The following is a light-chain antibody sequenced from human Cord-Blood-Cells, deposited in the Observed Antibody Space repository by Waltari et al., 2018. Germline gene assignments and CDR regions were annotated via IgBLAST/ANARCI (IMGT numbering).Light chain of an antibody. J-gene: IGLJ3*02. CDR1: SSDVGGYNY. V-gene: IGLV2-14*01. CDR2: DVS. CDR3: SSYTSSSRV. Sequence: QSALTQPASVSGSPGQSITISCTGTSSDVGGYNYVSWYQQHPGTAPKLMIYDVSKRPSGVSNRCSGSKSGNTASLTISGLQAEDEADYYCSSYTSSSRVFGGGTKLTVL.